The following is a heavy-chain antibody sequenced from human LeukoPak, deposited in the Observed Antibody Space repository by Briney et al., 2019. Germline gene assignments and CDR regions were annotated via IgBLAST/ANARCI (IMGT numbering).Heavy chain of an antibody. D-gene: IGHD3-22*01. CDR1: GYTFTSYY. J-gene: IGHJ4*02. V-gene: IGHV1-2*02. CDR2: INPNSGGT. Sequence: ASVKVSCKASGYTFTSYYMHWVRQAPGQGLEWMGWINPNSGGTNYAQKFQGRVTMTRDTSISTAYMELSRLRSDDTAVYYCARDTLTFYYYDSSGYPYWGQGTLVTVSS. CDR3: ARDTLTFYYYDSSGYPY.